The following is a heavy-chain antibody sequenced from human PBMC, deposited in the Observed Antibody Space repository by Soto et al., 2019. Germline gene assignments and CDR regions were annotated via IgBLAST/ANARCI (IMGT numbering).Heavy chain of an antibody. J-gene: IGHJ4*02. D-gene: IGHD6-6*01. CDR3: ARDLSTPGRPVGGY. V-gene: IGHV1-69*01. CDR2: IIPIFGTA. Sequence: QVQLVQSGAAVKKPGSSVKVSCKASGGTFSSYAISWVRQDPGQGLEWMGGIIPIFGTANYAQKVQGRVTITADESTSTAYMELSSMRSEDTDVYYCARDLSTPGRPVGGYWGQGTLVTVSS. CDR1: GGTFSSYA.